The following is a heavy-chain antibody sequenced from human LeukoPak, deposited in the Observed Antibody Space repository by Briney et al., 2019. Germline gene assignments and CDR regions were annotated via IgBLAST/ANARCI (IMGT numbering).Heavy chain of an antibody. V-gene: IGHV3-74*01. CDR3: VRGTTYLSGLDY. Sequence: GGSLRLSCAASGFTFSNSWMHWVRQVPGKGLVWVSYMNGDGSTISHADSVKGRFTMSRDNAKNMLHLEMNSLRKEDTAVYFCVRGTTYLSGLDYWGRGTLVTVSS. CDR2: MNGDGSTI. CDR1: GFTFSNSW. D-gene: IGHD2-2*01. J-gene: IGHJ4*02.